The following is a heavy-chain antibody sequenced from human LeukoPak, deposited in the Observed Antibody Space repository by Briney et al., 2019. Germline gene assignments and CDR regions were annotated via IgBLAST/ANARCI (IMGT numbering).Heavy chain of an antibody. J-gene: IGHJ5*02. CDR2: IIPIFGTA. CDR3: AREKYETGFDP. CDR1: GGTFSSYA. V-gene: IGHV1-69*05. Sequence: ASVKVSCKASGGTFSSYAISWVRQAPGQGLEWMGGIIPIFGTANYAQKFQGKVTITTDESTSTAYMELSSLRSEDTAVYYCAREKYETGFDPWGQGTLVTVSS. D-gene: IGHD3-3*01.